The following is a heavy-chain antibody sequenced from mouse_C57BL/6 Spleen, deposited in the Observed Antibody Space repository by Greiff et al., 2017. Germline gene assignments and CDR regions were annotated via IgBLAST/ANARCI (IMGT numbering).Heavy chain of an antibody. CDR2: IYPANGNT. Sequence: EVLLVQSVAELVRPGASVKLSCTASGFTFNNTYMHWVKQRPEQGLEWIGRIYPANGNTKYAPKFQGKATITADTSSNTAYLQLSSLTSEDTAIYYSSIYDSGAMDDWGQGTSVTVSS. V-gene: IGHV14-3*01. J-gene: IGHJ4*01. CDR3: SIYDSGAMDD. CDR1: GFTFNNTY. D-gene: IGHD2-3*01.